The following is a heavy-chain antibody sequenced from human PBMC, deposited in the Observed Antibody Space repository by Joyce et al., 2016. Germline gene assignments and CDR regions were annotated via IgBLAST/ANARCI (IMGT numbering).Heavy chain of an antibody. Sequence: QLQLQESGPGLVKPSETLSLTCTVSGGSISSSSYYWGWIRQPPGKGLEWIGNIYYSGGTYYNPSLKSRVTISVDTSKNQFSLRLSSVTAADTAVYYCARDGFLEWLGDDYWGQGTLVTVSS. CDR2: IYYSGGT. CDR1: GGSISSSSYY. V-gene: IGHV4-39*07. CDR3: ARDGFLEWLGDDY. D-gene: IGHD3-3*01. J-gene: IGHJ4*02.